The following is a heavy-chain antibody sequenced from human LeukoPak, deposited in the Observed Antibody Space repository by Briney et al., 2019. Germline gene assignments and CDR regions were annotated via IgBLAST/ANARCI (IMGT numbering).Heavy chain of an antibody. Sequence: ASVKVSCKASGYTFTSYAMHWVRQAPGQRLEWMGWINAGNGNTKYSRKFQGRVTITRDTSASTAYMELSSLRSEDTAVYYCARRVGATTPFDYWGQGTLVTVSS. D-gene: IGHD1-26*01. V-gene: IGHV1-3*01. CDR3: ARRVGATTPFDY. J-gene: IGHJ4*02. CDR2: INAGNGNT. CDR1: GYTFTSYA.